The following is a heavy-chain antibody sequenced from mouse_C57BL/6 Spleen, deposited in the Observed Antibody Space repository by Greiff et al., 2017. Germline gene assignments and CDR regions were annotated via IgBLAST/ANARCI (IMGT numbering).Heavy chain of an antibody. CDR1: GYTFTSYW. V-gene: IGHV1-64*01. CDR3: ARCGEETWFAD. CDR2: IHPNSGST. J-gene: IGHJ3*01. Sequence: QVQLQQSGAELVKPGASVKLSCKASGYTFTSYWMHWVKQRPGQGLEWIGMIHPNSGSTNYNEKFQSKATLTADKSSSTAYMQLSSLTSEDSAGYYCARCGEETWFADWGQGTLVTVAA.